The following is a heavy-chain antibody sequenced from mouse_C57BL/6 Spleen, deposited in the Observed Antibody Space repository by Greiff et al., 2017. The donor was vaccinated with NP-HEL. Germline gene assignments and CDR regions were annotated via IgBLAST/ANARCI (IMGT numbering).Heavy chain of an antibody. Sequence: EVQLQQSGPELVKPGASVKISCKASGYTFTDYYMNWVKQSHGKSLEWIGDINPNNGGTSYNQKFKGKATLTVDKSSSTAYMALRSLTSEDSAVYYCARAELGHAMDYWGQGTSVTVSS. J-gene: IGHJ4*01. D-gene: IGHD4-1*01. CDR2: INPNNGGT. CDR3: ARAELGHAMDY. V-gene: IGHV1-26*01. CDR1: GYTFTDYY.